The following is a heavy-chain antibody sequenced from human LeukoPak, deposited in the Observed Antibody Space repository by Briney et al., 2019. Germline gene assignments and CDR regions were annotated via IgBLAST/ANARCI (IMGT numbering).Heavy chain of an antibody. CDR1: GYRFNVYD. D-gene: IGHD4-23*01. J-gene: IGHJ3*01. Sequence: ASVKVSCRTSGYRFNVYDILWVRQAPGHGLDYVGWISTYTGRANYAQKFQGRVSVITDTSTSTAYLELTNLTSSDTGLYYCARADGTNSGTNAFDVWGLGTMVTVAS. CDR2: ISTYTGRA. V-gene: IGHV1-18*01. CDR3: ARADGTNSGTNAFDV.